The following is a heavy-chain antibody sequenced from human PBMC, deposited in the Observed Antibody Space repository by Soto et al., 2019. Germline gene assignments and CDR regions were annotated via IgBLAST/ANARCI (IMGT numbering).Heavy chain of an antibody. CDR2: ISSSSNSI. CDR1: GFTFSRYS. V-gene: IGHV3-48*01. Sequence: EVQLVESGGGLVQPGGSLRLSCAASGFTFSRYSMNWVRQAPGKGLEWVSYISSSSNSIYYADSVKGRFTISRDNAKNSLHLQMNSLRAEDTAVYYCASHVECSTTSCIRGGQGTLVTVSS. J-gene: IGHJ4*02. D-gene: IGHD2-2*01. CDR3: ASHVECSTTSCIR.